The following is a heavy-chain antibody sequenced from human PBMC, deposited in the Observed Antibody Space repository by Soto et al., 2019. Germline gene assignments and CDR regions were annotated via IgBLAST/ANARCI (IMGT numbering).Heavy chain of an antibody. Sequence: SLRLSCAASGFTFSSYGMHWVRQAPGKGLEWVAVISYDGSNKYYADSVKGRFTISRDNSKNTLYLQMNSLRAEDTAVYYCAKSVSLALDFDYWGRGTLVTVSS. CDR3: AKSVSLALDFDY. CDR2: ISYDGSNK. V-gene: IGHV3-30*18. CDR1: GFTFSSYG. D-gene: IGHD5-12*01. J-gene: IGHJ4*02.